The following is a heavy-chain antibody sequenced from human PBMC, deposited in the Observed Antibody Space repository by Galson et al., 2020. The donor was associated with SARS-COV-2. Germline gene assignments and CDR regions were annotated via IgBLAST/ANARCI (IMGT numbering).Heavy chain of an antibody. CDR1: GFTFSSRW. Sequence: GESLKISCAASGFTFSSRWMSWVRQAPGKGLEWVANIRPDGSEIYYVDSVKGRFSISRDNAKNSLYLQMNSLRVEDTAVYYCAREILDIWGQGTMVTVSS. J-gene: IGHJ3*02. V-gene: IGHV3-7*01. CDR3: AREILDI. CDR2: IRPDGSEI.